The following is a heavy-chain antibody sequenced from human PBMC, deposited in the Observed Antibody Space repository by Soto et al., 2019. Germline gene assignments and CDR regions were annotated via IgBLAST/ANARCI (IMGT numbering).Heavy chain of an antibody. CDR1: GFTFSSYA. Sequence: PGGFLRLSCSASGFTFSSYAMHWVRQAPGKGLEYVSAISSNGGSTYYADSVKGRFTISRDNSKNTLYLQMSSLRAEDTAVYYCVKESPSVRYFDWLPEFDYWGQGTLVTVSS. V-gene: IGHV3-64D*06. CDR2: ISSNGGST. D-gene: IGHD3-9*01. CDR3: VKESPSVRYFDWLPEFDY. J-gene: IGHJ4*02.